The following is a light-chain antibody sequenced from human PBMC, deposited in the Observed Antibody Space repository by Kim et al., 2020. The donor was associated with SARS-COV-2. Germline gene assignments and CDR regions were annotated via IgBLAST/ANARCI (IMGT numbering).Light chain of an antibody. Sequence: EIVLTQSPATLSLSPGDRATLSCGASQSVSIYLAWYQQKPGLAPRLIIYDASNRATGIPDRFSGSGFGTDFTLSISRLEPEDFAVYYCQQYGSSLQTFGQGTKLEI. J-gene: IGKJ2*01. CDR2: DAS. V-gene: IGKV3D-20*01. CDR3: QQYGSSLQT. CDR1: QSVSIY.